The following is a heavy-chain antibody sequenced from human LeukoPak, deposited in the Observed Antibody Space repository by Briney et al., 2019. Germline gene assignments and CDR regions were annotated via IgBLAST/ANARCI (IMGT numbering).Heavy chain of an antibody. J-gene: IGHJ4*02. CDR2: IYYSGST. CDR1: GGSVRKRSYS. V-gene: IGHV4-39*01. Sequence: SETLSFTCTVSGGSVRKRSYSWGWIRQPPGKGLEWIGSIYYSGSTYYNASLKSRGTISVDTSKNQFSLKLNSVTAADTAVYFCARQVVAVAGTGYFDYWGQGTLVTVSS. D-gene: IGHD6-19*01. CDR3: ARQVVAVAGTGYFDY.